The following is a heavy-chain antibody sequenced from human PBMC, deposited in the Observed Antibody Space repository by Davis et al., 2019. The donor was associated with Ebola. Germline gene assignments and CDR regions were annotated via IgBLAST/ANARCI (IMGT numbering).Heavy chain of an antibody. CDR2: ISIDGSNK. CDR3: SRGEGRYYHDSSGYYPFEY. V-gene: IGHV3-30*04. CDR1: GFTFTNYA. Sequence: GESLKISCAVSGFTFTNYAMHWVRQAPGKGLEWVAVISIDGSNKNHADSVKGRFTVSRDNFKNMLYLQMNSLRPEDTAVYYCSRGEGRYYHDSSGYYPFEYWGQGALVTVSS. D-gene: IGHD3-22*01. J-gene: IGHJ4*02.